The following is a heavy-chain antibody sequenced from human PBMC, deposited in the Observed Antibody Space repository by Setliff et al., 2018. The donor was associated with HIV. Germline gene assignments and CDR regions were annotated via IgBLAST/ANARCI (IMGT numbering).Heavy chain of an antibody. V-gene: IGHV1-69*08. J-gene: IGHJ3*02. Sequence: SVKVSCKASGGAFISHTFTWVRQAPGQGLEWMGRIIPILGNTNYAQKLQGRVTMTTDTSTSTAYMELSSLRSEDTAVYYCARDRRTAMAADAFDIWGQGTMVTVSS. CDR2: IIPILGNT. CDR3: ARDRRTAMAADAFDI. D-gene: IGHD5-18*01. CDR1: GGAFISHT.